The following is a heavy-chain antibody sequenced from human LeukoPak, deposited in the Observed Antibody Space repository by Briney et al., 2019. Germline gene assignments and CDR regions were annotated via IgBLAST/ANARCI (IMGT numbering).Heavy chain of an antibody. Sequence: GGSLRLSCAASGFIFSSYWMSWVRQAPGKGLEWVANIKQDGSEKYYVDSVKGRFTISRDNAKNSLYLQMNSLRAEDTAVYYCARESPPQYSYDSSSYLGPMDAFDIWGQGTMVTVSS. CDR2: IKQDGSEK. V-gene: IGHV3-7*01. CDR3: ARESPPQYSYDSSSYLGPMDAFDI. J-gene: IGHJ3*02. D-gene: IGHD3-22*01. CDR1: GFIFSSYW.